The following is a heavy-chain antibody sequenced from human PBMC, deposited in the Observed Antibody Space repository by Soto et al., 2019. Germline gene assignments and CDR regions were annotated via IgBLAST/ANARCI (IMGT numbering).Heavy chain of an antibody. CDR2: IYYSGST. CDR3: ARADIVATIAVGFDY. CDR1: GGSISSGGYY. V-gene: IGHV4-31*03. D-gene: IGHD5-12*01. J-gene: IGHJ4*02. Sequence: PSETLSLTCTVSGGSISSGGYYWSWIRQHPGKGLEWIGYIYYSGSTYYNPSLKSRVTISVDTSKNQFSLKLSSVTAADTAVYYCARADIVATIAVGFDYWGQGTLVTVSS.